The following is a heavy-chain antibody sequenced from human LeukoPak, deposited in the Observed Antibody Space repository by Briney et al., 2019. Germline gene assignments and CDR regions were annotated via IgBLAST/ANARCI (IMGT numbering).Heavy chain of an antibody. CDR3: ARSGVYGDYYFDY. CDR2: IYHSGST. Sequence: SETLSLTCTVSGGSISTYYWSWIRQPPGKGLEWIGYIYHSGSTYYNPSLKSRVTISVDRSKNQFSLKLSSVTAADTAVYYCARSGVYGDYYFDYWGQGTLVTVSS. D-gene: IGHD4-17*01. J-gene: IGHJ4*02. V-gene: IGHV4-59*12. CDR1: GGSISTYY.